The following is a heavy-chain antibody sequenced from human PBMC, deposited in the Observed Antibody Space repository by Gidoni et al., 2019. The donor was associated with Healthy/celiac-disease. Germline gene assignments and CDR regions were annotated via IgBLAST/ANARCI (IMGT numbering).Heavy chain of an antibody. CDR1: GFTFSRYR. V-gene: IGHV3-21*01. Sequence: EVQLVESGGGLVKPGGSLRLSCAASGFTFSRYRMNWVRQSPGKGLEWVSSISSSSSYIYYADSVKGRFTISRDNAKNSLYLQMNSLRAEDTAVYYCARDLSGSGWYELGPRMHYYYYYMDVWGKGTTVTVSS. CDR3: ARDLSGSGWYELGPRMHYYYYYMDV. D-gene: IGHD6-19*01. J-gene: IGHJ6*03. CDR2: ISSSSSYI.